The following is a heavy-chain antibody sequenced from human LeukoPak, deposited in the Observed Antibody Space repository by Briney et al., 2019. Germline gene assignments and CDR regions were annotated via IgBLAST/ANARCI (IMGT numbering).Heavy chain of an antibody. D-gene: IGHD3-22*01. J-gene: IGHJ3*02. Sequence: ASVKVSCKASGYTFTSYGISWVRQAPGQGLEWMGGIIPILGIANYAQKFQGRVTITADKSTSTAYMELSSLRSEDTAVYYCARVITMIVVANDAFDIWGQGTMVTVSS. V-gene: IGHV1-69*10. CDR3: ARVITMIVVANDAFDI. CDR1: GYTFTSYG. CDR2: IIPILGIA.